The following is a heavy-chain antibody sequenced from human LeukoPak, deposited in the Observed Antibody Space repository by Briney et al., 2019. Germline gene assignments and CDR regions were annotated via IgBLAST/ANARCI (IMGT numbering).Heavy chain of an antibody. CDR1: GGSFSSSSYY. CDR2: IYYSGST. Sequence: SETLSLTCTVSGGSFSSSSYYWGWIRQPPGKGLEWIGYIYYSGSTYYNPSLKSRVTISVDTSKNQFSLKLSSVTAADTAVYYCARGYCSGGSCYSGLFDYWGQGTLVTVSS. J-gene: IGHJ4*02. V-gene: IGHV4-31*03. D-gene: IGHD2-15*01. CDR3: ARGYCSGGSCYSGLFDY.